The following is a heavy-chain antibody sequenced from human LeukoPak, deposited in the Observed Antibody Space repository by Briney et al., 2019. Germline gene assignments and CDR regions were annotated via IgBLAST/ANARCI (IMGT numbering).Heavy chain of an antibody. J-gene: IGHJ4*02. CDR3: ASRQLVPDWHHFDY. CDR1: GFTFSSYA. D-gene: IGHD3-9*01. CDR2: ISGSGGST. Sequence: GGSLRLSCAASGFTFSSYAMHWVRQAPGKGLEWVSAISGSGGSTYYADSVKGRFTISRDNAKNSLYLQMNSLRAEDTAVYYCASRQLVPDWHHFDYWGQGTLVTVSS. V-gene: IGHV3-48*03.